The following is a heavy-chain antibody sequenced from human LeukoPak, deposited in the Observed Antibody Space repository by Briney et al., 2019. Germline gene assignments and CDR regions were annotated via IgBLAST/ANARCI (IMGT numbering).Heavy chain of an antibody. CDR1: GGSISSYY. D-gene: IGHD2-15*01. CDR3: ARGGGAGYCSGGSCAPFDY. J-gene: IGHJ4*02. V-gene: IGHV4-59*01. CDR2: IYYSGST. Sequence: SETLSLTCTVSGGSISSYYWSWIRQPPGKGLEWIGYIYYSGSTNYNPSLKSRVTISVDTSKNQFSLKLSSVTAADTAVYYCARGGGAGYCSGGSCAPFDYWGQGTLVTVSS.